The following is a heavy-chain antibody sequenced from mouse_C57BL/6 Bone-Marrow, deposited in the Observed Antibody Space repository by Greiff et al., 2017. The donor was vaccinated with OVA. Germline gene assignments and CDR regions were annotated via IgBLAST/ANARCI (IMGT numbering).Heavy chain of an antibody. D-gene: IGHD1-1*02. CDR3: ARRLWSVYFDY. V-gene: IGHV1-69*01. Sequence: QVQLQQPGAELVMPGASVKLSCKASGYTFTSYWMHWVKQRPGQGLEWIGEIDPSDSYTNYTQKFKGKSTWTVDKSSSTAYMQLSSLTSEDSAVYYCARRLWSVYFDYWGQGTTLTVSS. CDR2: IDPSDSYT. J-gene: IGHJ2*01. CDR1: GYTFTSYW.